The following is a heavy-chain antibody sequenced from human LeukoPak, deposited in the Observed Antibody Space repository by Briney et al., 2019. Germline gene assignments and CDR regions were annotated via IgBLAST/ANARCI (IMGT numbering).Heavy chain of an antibody. J-gene: IGHJ4*02. D-gene: IGHD3-3*01. Sequence: ASVKVSCKASGYTFTSYGISWVRPAPGQGLEWMGWISAYNGNTNYAQKLQGRVTMTTDTSTSTAYMELRSLRSDDTAVYYCARRLISYYDFWSGYYMSYFDYWGQGTLVTVSS. CDR2: ISAYNGNT. CDR3: ARRLISYYDFWSGYYMSYFDY. V-gene: IGHV1-18*01. CDR1: GYTFTSYG.